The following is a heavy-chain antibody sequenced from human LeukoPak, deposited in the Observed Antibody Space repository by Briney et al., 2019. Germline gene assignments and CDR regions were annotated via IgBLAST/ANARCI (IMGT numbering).Heavy chain of an antibody. CDR2: ISSSGSTI. D-gene: IGHD3-9*01. V-gene: IGHV3-48*03. CDR3: ARGDRGLLELRYFDWLIFDY. Sequence: GGSLRLSCAASGFTFSSYEMNWVRQAPGKGLEWVSYISSSGSTIYYADSVKGRFTISRDNAKNSLYLQMNSLRAEDTAVYYCARGDRGLLELRYFDWLIFDYWGQGTLVTVSS. CDR1: GFTFSSYE. J-gene: IGHJ4*02.